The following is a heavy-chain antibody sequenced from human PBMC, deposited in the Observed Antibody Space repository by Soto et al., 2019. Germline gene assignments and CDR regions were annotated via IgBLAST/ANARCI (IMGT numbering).Heavy chain of an antibody. V-gene: IGHV4-59*01. CDR2: VYYSGST. D-gene: IGHD3-22*01. CDR1: GGSISGYY. J-gene: IGHJ4*02. CDR3: ARARYYYDSSGYYPDY. Sequence: SETLSLTCTLSGGSISGYYWSWIRQPPGKGLEWIGYVYYSGSTNYNPSLKSRVTISVDTSKNQFSLKLSSVTAADTAVYYCARARYYYDSSGYYPDYWGQGTLVTVSS.